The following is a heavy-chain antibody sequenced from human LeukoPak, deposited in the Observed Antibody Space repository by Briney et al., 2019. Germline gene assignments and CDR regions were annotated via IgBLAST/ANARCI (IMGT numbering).Heavy chain of an antibody. CDR2: ISSSSSTI. J-gene: IGHJ4*02. Sequence: GGSLRLSCAASGFTFSSYGMSWVRQAPGKGLEWVSYISSSSSTIYYADSVKGRSTISRDNSKNTPYLQMNSLRAEDTAVYYCAKVPSYYSDWGQGTLVTVSS. CDR1: GFTFSSYG. D-gene: IGHD2-21*01. CDR3: AKVPSYYSD. V-gene: IGHV3-23*01.